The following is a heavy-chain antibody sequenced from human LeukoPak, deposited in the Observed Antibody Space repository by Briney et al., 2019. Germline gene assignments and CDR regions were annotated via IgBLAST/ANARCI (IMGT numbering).Heavy chain of an antibody. J-gene: IGHJ2*01. CDR2: IYYSGST. D-gene: IGHD2-2*01. V-gene: IGHV4-39*01. CDR1: GGSISSSSYY. Sequence: SETLSLTCTVSGGSISSSSYYWGWIRQPPGKGLEWIGSIYYSGSTYYNPSLKSRVTISVDTSKSQFSLKLSSVTAADTAVYYCARVYCSSTSCRWYFDLWGRGTLVTVSS. CDR3: ARVYCSSTSCRWYFDL.